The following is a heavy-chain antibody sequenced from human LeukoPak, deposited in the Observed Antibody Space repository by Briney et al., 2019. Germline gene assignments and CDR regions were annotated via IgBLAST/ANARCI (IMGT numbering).Heavy chain of an antibody. V-gene: IGHV3-48*02. CDR2: ISSSSTI. CDR3: ARDQYDYVWGSYRDFDY. CDR1: GFTFSSYG. Sequence: GGSLRLSCAASGFTFSSYGMNWVRQAPGKGLEWVSYISSSSTIYYADSVKGRFTISRDNAKNSLYLQMNSLRDEDTAVYYCARDQYDYVWGSYRDFDYWGQGTLVTVSS. D-gene: IGHD3-16*02. J-gene: IGHJ4*02.